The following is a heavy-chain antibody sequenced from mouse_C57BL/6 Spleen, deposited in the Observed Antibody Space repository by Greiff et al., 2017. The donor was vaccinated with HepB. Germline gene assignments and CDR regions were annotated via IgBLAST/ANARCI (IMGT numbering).Heavy chain of an antibody. CDR3: ARGYGNYDWFAY. J-gene: IGHJ3*01. CDR1: GYTFTSYW. V-gene: IGHV1-64*01. D-gene: IGHD2-1*01. Sequence: QVQLQQPGAELVKPGASVKLSCKASGYTFTSYWMHWVKQRPGQGLEWIGMIHPNSGSTNYNEKFKSKATLTVDKSSSTAYMQLSSLTSEDSAGYYCARGYGNYDWFAYWGQGTLVTVSA. CDR2: IHPNSGST.